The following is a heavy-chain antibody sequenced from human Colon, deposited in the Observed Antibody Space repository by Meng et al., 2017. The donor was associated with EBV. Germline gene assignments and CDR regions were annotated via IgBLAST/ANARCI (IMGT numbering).Heavy chain of an antibody. V-gene: IGHV4-30-2*01. CDR1: GGPISSGGYS. CDR3: ARGAYFDY. Sequence: QLQLQESGSGLVKPSETLSLTCAVSGGPISSGGYSWHWIRQPPGKGLQWIGYIYYSGSAFYNPSLKSRVTLSVDRSKNQFSLNLSSVTAADTAVYYCARGAYFDYRGQGTLVTVS. J-gene: IGHJ4*02. CDR2: IYYSGSA.